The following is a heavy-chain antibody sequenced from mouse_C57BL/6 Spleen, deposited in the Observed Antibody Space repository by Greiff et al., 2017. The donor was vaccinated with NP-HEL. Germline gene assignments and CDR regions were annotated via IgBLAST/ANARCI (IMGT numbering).Heavy chain of an antibody. CDR3: ARSKGYDYDRGNYFDY. Sequence: QVQLKQSGAELVKPGASVKISCKASGYAFSSYWMNWVKQRPGKGLEWIGQIYPGDGDTNYNGKFKGKATLTADKSSSTAYMQLSSLTSEDSAVYFCARSKGYDYDRGNYFDYWGQGTTLTVSS. CDR2: IYPGDGDT. D-gene: IGHD2-4*01. V-gene: IGHV1-80*01. CDR1: GYAFSSYW. J-gene: IGHJ2*01.